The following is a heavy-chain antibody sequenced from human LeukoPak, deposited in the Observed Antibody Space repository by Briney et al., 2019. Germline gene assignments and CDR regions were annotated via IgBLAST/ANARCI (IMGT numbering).Heavy chain of an antibody. CDR1: GFTFRSHW. D-gene: IGHD3-10*01. CDR2: IHQYGGEK. CDR3: ARVEFALSKES. J-gene: IGHJ5*02. Sequence: GGSLRLSCEGSGFTFRSHWMSWVRQAPVKGLEWVANIHQYGGEKYYVDSVRGRFSISRDNAKNSLYLEMNSLRAEDTAVYYCARVEFALSKESWGQGTLVTVSS. V-gene: IGHV3-7*01.